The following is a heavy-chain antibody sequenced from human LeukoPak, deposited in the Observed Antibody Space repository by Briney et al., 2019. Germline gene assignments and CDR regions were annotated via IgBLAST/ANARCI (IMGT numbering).Heavy chain of an antibody. D-gene: IGHD2-15*01. CDR2: INSSGGST. Sequence: ASVKVSCRASGYTFTSYYMHWVRQAPGQGLEWMGIINSSGGSTSYAQKFQGRVTMTRDTSTSTVYIELSSLRSEDTAVYYCARGSMVVTALSDYWGQGTLVTVSS. CDR3: ARGSMVVTALSDY. J-gene: IGHJ4*02. CDR1: GYTFTSYY. V-gene: IGHV1-46*01.